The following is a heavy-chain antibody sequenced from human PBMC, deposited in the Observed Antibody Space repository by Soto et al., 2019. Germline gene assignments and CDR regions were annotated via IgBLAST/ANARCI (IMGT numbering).Heavy chain of an antibody. CDR2: IYYSGST. D-gene: IGHD3-10*01. Sequence: SETLSLTCTVSGGSISSYYWSWIRQPPGKGLEWIGYIYYSGSTNYNPSLKSRVTISVDTSKSQFSLKLSSVTAADTAVYYCARGGSTRYYYYYYGMDVWGQGTTVTVSS. CDR3: ARGGSTRYYYYYYGMDV. CDR1: GGSISSYY. J-gene: IGHJ6*02. V-gene: IGHV4-59*01.